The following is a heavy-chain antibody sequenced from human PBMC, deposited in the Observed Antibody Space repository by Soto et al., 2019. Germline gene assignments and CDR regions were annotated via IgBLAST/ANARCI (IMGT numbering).Heavy chain of an antibody. CDR1: GFTFSDYW. V-gene: IGHV3-74*01. CDR3: ATGHASREVCHCYGIDV. Sequence: EVQLVESGGGLVQPGGSLRLSCAASGFTFSDYWMHWVRQAPGKGLVWVARINGDGSRTSYAESVKGRFTMTSDNDKNTLYLQMNSLRAEDPAVYYCATGHASREVCHCYGIDVWGQGTTVTVSS. J-gene: IGHJ6*02. CDR2: INGDGSRT. D-gene: IGHD2-2*01.